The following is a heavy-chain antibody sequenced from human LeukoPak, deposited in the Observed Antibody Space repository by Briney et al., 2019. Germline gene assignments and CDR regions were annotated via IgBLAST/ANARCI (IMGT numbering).Heavy chain of an antibody. CDR3: ARGQMVRGRGAFDI. CDR2: ISSSGSTI. V-gene: IGHV3-48*03. D-gene: IGHD3-10*01. Sequence: GGSLRLSCAASGFTFSSYEMNWVRQAPGKGLEWVSYISSSGSTIYYADSVKGRFTISRDNAKNSLYLQMNSLRAEDTAVYYCARGQMVRGRGAFDIWGQGTMVTVSS. J-gene: IGHJ3*02. CDR1: GFTFSSYE.